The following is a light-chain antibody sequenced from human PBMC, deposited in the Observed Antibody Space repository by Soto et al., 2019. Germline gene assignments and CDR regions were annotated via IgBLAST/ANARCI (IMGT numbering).Light chain of an antibody. CDR2: KVS. CDR1: QSLVHSDGIAY. V-gene: IGKV2-30*02. CDR3: MQGTHWPIT. Sequence: DVVMTQSPLSLPVTLGQPASISCRSNQSLVHSDGIAYFSWFQQRPGRSPRSLIYKVSNRDSGVPARFSGSGSGTDFELKISRVEAEDVGVYYCMQGTHWPITFGQGTRLEIK. J-gene: IGKJ5*01.